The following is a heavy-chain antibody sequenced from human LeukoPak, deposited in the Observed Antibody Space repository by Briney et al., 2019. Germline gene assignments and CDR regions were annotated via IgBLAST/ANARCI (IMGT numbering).Heavy chain of an antibody. Sequence: PSETLSLTCTVSGGSMSSATYYWSWLRQPAGKGLEWIGRIYTTGNTKNNPSLKSRVTMSVDTSKNQFSLKLSSVTAADTAVYYCVRAHFDYGDPVFDYWGQGILVTVSS. CDR3: VRAHFDYGDPVFDY. CDR1: GGSMSSATYY. CDR2: IYTTGNT. D-gene: IGHD4-17*01. J-gene: IGHJ4*02. V-gene: IGHV4-61*02.